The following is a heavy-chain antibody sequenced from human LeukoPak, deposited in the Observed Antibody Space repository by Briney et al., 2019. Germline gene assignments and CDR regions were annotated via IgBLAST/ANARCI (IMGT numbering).Heavy chain of an antibody. V-gene: IGHV5-51*01. Sequence: GESLKISCKGSGYGFTSYWIGWVRQMPGKGLEWMGIIYPGDSDTRYSPSFQGQVTISADKSISTAYLQWSSLKASDTAMYYCARADTIFGVVINWFDPWGQGTLVTVSS. CDR1: GYGFTSYW. CDR3: ARADTIFGVVINWFDP. CDR2: IYPGDSDT. D-gene: IGHD3-3*01. J-gene: IGHJ5*02.